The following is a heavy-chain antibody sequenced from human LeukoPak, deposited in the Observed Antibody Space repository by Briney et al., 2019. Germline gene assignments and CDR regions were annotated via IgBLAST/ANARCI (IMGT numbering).Heavy chain of an antibody. CDR1: GFTFSSYS. J-gene: IGHJ4*02. Sequence: GGSLRLSCAASGFTFSSYSMNWVRQAPGKGLEWVSYISSSSSTIYYADSVKGRFTISRDNAKNSLYLQTNSLRAEDTAVYYCARLTPDTIVGVADDYRGQGTLVTVSS. V-gene: IGHV3-48*01. D-gene: IGHD3-3*01. CDR3: ARLTPDTIVGVADDY. CDR2: ISSSSSTI.